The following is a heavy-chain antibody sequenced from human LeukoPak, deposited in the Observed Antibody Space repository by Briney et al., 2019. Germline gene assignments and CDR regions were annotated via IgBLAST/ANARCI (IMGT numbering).Heavy chain of an antibody. CDR3: ASRKKGMATAGFDY. Sequence: GESLKISCKGSGYIFTTYWIGWVRQMPGKGLEWMGIIYPGDSDTRYSPSFQGHVTISADSSSSTAYLQWSSLKTSDTAIYYCASRKKGMATAGFDYWGREPWSPSPQ. CDR2: IYPGDSDT. CDR1: GYIFTTYW. V-gene: IGHV5-51*01. J-gene: IGHJ4*02. D-gene: IGHD5-24*01.